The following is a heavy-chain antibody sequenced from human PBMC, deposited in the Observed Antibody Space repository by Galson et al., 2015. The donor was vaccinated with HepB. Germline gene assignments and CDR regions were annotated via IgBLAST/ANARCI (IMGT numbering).Heavy chain of an antibody. D-gene: IGHD1-26*01. V-gene: IGHV3-74*01. CDR3: ARDPRGATYDD. J-gene: IGHJ4*02. Sequence: LRLSCAASGFTFSSYWMHWVRQAPGKGLVWVSRIKSGGSSTSYADSVKGRFTISRDNAKDTLYLQMNSLRAEDTAVYYCARDPRGATYDDWGQGTLVTVSS. CDR1: GFTFSSYW. CDR2: IKSGGSST.